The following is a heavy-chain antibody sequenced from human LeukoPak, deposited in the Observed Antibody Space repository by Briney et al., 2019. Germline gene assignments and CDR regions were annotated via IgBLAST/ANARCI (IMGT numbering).Heavy chain of an antibody. V-gene: IGHV3-73*01. J-gene: IGHJ5*02. CDR2: IRSIANNYAT. Sequence: PGGSLGLSCAASGFTFSGSAMHWVRQASGKGLEWVGRIRSIANNYATAYAASVKGRFTISRDDSKNTAYLQMNSLKTEDTAVYYCAKLVLPAAIISPYNWFDPWGQGTLVIVSS. D-gene: IGHD2-2*01. CDR3: AKLVLPAAIISPYNWFDP. CDR1: GFTFSGSA.